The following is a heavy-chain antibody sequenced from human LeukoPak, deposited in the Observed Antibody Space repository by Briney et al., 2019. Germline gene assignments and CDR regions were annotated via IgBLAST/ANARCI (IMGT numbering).Heavy chain of an antibody. CDR3: ARGEYSGSTYYFDY. Sequence: PSETLSLTCTVSGGSFSGYYWSWIRQPPGRGLEWIGEINHSGSTNYNPSLKSRVTISVDTSKNQFSLKLSSVTAADTAVYYCARGEYSGSTYYFDYRGQGTLVTVSS. CDR2: INHSGST. J-gene: IGHJ4*02. V-gene: IGHV4-34*01. CDR1: GGSFSGYY. D-gene: IGHD1-26*01.